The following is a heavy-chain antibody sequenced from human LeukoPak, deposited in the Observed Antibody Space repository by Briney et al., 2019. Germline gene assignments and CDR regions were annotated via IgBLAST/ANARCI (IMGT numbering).Heavy chain of an antibody. CDR3: ARGVNYYGSGSYHFDY. CDR2: ISPNSGGT. CDR1: GYTFTDYY. J-gene: IGHJ4*02. V-gene: IGHV1-2*02. Sequence: GASVKVSCKASGYTFTDYYMHWVRQAPGQGLEWMGWISPNSGGTNYAQKFQGRVTLTRDTSISTAYMELSRLRSDDTAVYYCARGVNYYGSGSYHFDYWGQGTLVTVSS. D-gene: IGHD3-10*01.